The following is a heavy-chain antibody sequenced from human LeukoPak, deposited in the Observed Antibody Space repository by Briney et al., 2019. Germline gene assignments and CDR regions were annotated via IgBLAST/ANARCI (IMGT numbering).Heavy chain of an antibody. V-gene: IGHV3-7*04. D-gene: IGHD3-10*01. J-gene: IGHJ4*02. CDR1: GFTFSSYA. CDR2: IKEDESKR. Sequence: PGGSLRLSCAASGFTFSSYAMHWVRQAPGKGLEWVANIKEDESKRYFVDSVKGRFTISRDNAKNSVYLQMNSLRAEDTAVYYCARDEGWGVDYWGQGTLVTVSS. CDR3: ARDEGWGVDY.